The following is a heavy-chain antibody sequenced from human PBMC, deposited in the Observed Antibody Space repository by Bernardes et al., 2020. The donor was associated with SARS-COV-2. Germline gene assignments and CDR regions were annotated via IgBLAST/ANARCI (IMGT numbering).Heavy chain of an antibody. D-gene: IGHD3-3*01. Sequence: SETLSLTCTVSGGSISSGGYYWSWIRQHPGKGLEWIGYIYYSGSTYYNPSLKSRVTISVDTSKNRFSLKLSSVTAADTAVYYCARAIRNTIFGVVHQFDYWGQGTLVTVSS. CDR1: GGSISSGGYY. CDR2: IYYSGST. CDR3: ARAIRNTIFGVVHQFDY. J-gene: IGHJ4*02. V-gene: IGHV4-31*03.